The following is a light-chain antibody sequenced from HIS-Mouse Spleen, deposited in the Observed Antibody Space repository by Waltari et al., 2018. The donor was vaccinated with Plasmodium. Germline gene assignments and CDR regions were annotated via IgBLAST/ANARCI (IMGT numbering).Light chain of an antibody. CDR3: SSYAGSNNLV. J-gene: IGLJ2*01. V-gene: IGLV2-8*01. CDR2: EVS. CDR1: SSDVGGYNY. Sequence: QSALTQPPSASGSPGQSVTISCTGTSSDVGGYNYVSSYQQHPGQAPKLMIYEVSERPSGVPDRFSGSKSGNTASLTVSGLQAEDEADYYCSSYAGSNNLVFGGGTKLTVL.